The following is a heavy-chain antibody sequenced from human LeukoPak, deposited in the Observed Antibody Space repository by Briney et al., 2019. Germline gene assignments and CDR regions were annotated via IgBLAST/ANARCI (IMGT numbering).Heavy chain of an antibody. V-gene: IGHV4-34*01. Sequence: PSETLSLTCAVYGGSFSGYYWSWLRQPPGKGLEWMGEINHSGSTNYNPSLKSQVTISVDTSKNQFSLKLSSVTAADTAVYYCARTITIFGVVTYDYWGQGTLVTVSS. CDR3: ARTITIFGVVTYDY. CDR2: INHSGST. CDR1: GGSFSGYY. D-gene: IGHD3-3*01. J-gene: IGHJ4*02.